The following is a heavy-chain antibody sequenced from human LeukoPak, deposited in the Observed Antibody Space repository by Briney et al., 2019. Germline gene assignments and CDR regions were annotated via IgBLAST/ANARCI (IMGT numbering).Heavy chain of an antibody. J-gene: IGHJ4*02. CDR2: IHPNGRDT. D-gene: IGHD3-10*01. CDR1: GYSFTDHH. Sequence: ASVRVSCKASGYSFTDHHIHWVRQAPGQGLEWMGWIHPNGRDTQYAQKFQGRMTMTTDTSITTAYMELNRATSDDTAIYYCSGHYGPGPVWGQGTLVTASS. CDR3: SGHYGPGPV. V-gene: IGHV1-2*02.